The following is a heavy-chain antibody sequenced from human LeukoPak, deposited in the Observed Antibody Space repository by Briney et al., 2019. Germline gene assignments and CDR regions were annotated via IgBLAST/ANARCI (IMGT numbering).Heavy chain of an antibody. Sequence: SETLSLTCTVSGGSISSGSYYWSWIRQPARKGLEWIGRIYTSGSTNYNPSLKSRVTISVDTSKNQFSLKLSSVTAADTAVYYCARVAYYYGSGSYYNDDYWGQGTLVTVSS. CDR1: GGSISSGSYY. CDR2: IYTSGST. CDR3: ARVAYYYGSGSYYNDDY. V-gene: IGHV4-61*02. J-gene: IGHJ4*02. D-gene: IGHD3-10*01.